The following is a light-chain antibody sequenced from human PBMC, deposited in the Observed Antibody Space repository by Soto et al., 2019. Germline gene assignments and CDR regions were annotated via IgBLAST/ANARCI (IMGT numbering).Light chain of an antibody. Sequence: QSALTQPRSVSGYPGQSVTISCTGTSSDVGVYNYVSWYQQHPGKAPKLMIYDVSKRPSGVPDRFSGSKSGNTASLTISGLQPEDEADYYCYSYAGSRALFGGGTQLTVL. J-gene: IGLJ2*01. CDR2: DVS. V-gene: IGLV2-11*01. CDR3: YSYAGSRAL. CDR1: SSDVGVYNY.